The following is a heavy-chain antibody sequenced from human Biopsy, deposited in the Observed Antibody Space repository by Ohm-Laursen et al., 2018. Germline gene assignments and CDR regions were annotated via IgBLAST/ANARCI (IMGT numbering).Heavy chain of an antibody. Sequence: SLRLSCAASGFDFSDYSMSWVRQAPGKGLEWVSSVTTTSSYIYYTDSVKGRFTVSRDNGKNSVYLQMNSLRVEDTAVYYCARDGEAKYCKHGVCPSDFWGQGTLVTGSS. J-gene: IGHJ4*02. CDR3: ARDGEAKYCKHGVCPSDF. V-gene: IGHV3-21*01. CDR2: VTTTSSYI. D-gene: IGHD2-8*01. CDR1: GFDFSDYS.